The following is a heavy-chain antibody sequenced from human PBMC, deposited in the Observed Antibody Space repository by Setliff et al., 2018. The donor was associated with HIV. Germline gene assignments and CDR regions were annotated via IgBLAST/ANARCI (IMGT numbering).Heavy chain of an antibody. V-gene: IGHV5-51*01. CDR1: GYYFTTFW. CDR3: ARQPGRAAMVRENYYYYYMYV. J-gene: IGHJ6*03. Sequence: GESLKISCKGSGYYFTTFWIAWVRQMPGKGLEWMGFIYPGDSHTTYSPSFQGKVTISADTSISTAYLQWRILKDSDTAMYYCARQPGRAAMVRENYYYYYMYVWGKGTTGTFS. CDR2: IYPGDSHT. D-gene: IGHD2-2*01.